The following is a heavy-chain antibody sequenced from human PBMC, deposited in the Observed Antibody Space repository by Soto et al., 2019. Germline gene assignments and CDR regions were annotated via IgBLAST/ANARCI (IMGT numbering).Heavy chain of an antibody. Sequence: GSGPTLVNPTQTLTLTCTFSGFSLSTSGVGVGWIRQPPGKALEWLALIYWDDDKRYSPSLKSRLTITKDTSKNQVVLTMTNMDPVDTATYYCARHLGYCSSTSCYGWFDPWGQGTLVTVSS. CDR2: IYWDDDK. J-gene: IGHJ5*02. CDR3: ARHLGYCSSTSCYGWFDP. CDR1: GFSLSTSGVG. V-gene: IGHV2-5*02. D-gene: IGHD2-2*01.